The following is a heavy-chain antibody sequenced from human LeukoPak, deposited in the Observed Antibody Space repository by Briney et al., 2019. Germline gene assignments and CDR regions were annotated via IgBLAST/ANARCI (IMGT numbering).Heavy chain of an antibody. CDR3: ARHVNLRWFGEFSFDY. Sequence: SETLSLTCTVSGGAVNSYYWSWIRQTPGKGLEWIGYISHSGNTDYAPSLKSRVTMSLDTSKNQFALKLSSVTAADTALYYCARHVNLRWFGEFSFDYWGQGTLDTVSS. D-gene: IGHD3-10*01. V-gene: IGHV4-59*02. CDR2: ISHSGNT. J-gene: IGHJ4*02. CDR1: GGAVNSYY.